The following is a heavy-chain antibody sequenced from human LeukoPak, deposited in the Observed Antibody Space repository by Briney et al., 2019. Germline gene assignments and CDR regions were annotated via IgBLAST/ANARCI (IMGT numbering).Heavy chain of an antibody. CDR2: INHSGST. CDR3: ARYNWNAFDY. J-gene: IGHJ4*02. CDR1: GGSFSGYY. Sequence: SETLSLTCAVYGGSFSGYYWSWIRQPPGKGLEWIGEINHSGSTNYNPSLKSRVTISVDTSKNQFSLKLGSVTAADTAVYYCARYNWNAFDYWGQGTLVTVSS. V-gene: IGHV4-34*01. D-gene: IGHD1-20*01.